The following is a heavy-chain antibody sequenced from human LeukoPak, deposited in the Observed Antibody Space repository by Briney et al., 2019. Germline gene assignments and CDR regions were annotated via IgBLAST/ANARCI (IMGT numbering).Heavy chain of an antibody. CDR1: GYTFTSYY. V-gene: IGHV1-46*01. CDR2: INPSGGST. Sequence: ASVKVSCKASGYTFTSYYMHWVRQAPGQGLEWMGIINPSGGSTSYAQKFQGRVTMTRDTSTSTVYMELSSLRSEDTAVYYCARDPNYYDSSGYLRGAPDYWGQGTLVTVSS. D-gene: IGHD3-22*01. CDR3: ARDPNYYDSSGYLRGAPDY. J-gene: IGHJ4*02.